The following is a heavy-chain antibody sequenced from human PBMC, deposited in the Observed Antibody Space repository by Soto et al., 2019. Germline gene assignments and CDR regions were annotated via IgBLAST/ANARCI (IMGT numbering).Heavy chain of an antibody. D-gene: IGHD3-22*01. V-gene: IGHV4-30-2*01. CDR1: GGSISSGGYS. J-gene: IGHJ6*02. CDR2: IYYSGST. CDR3: ARSPDSSGYYPRWYYYGMDV. Sequence: SETLSLTCAISGGSISSGGYSWSWIRQPPGKGLEWIGYIYYSGSTYYNPSLKSRVTISVDKSKNQFSLKLSSVTAADTAVYYCARSPDSSGYYPRWYYYGMDVWGQGTTVTVSS.